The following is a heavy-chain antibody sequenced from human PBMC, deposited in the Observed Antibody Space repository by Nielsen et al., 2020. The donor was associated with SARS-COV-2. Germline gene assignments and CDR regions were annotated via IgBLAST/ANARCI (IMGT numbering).Heavy chain of an antibody. V-gene: IGHV1-69*13. Sequence: SVKVSCKASGGTFSSYAISWVRQAPGQGLEWMGGIIPIFGTANYAQKFQGRVTITADESTSTAYMELSSLRSEGTAVYYCATAYGGKSHYYYYGMDVWGQGTTVTVSS. D-gene: IGHD4-23*01. CDR1: GGTFSSYA. J-gene: IGHJ6*02. CDR2: IIPIFGTA. CDR3: ATAYGGKSHYYYYGMDV.